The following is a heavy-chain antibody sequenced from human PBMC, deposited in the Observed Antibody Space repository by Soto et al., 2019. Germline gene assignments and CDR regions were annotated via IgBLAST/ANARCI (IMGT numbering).Heavy chain of an antibody. Sequence: QVQLVQSGAEVKKPGSSVKVSCKASGGTFSSYTISWVRQAPGQGLEWMGRIIPILGIANYAQKFQGRVTXXAXKXRSTAYMELSSLRSEDTAVYYCARDGVSAGFNWFDPWGQGTLVTVSS. CDR2: IIPILGIA. D-gene: IGHD6-13*01. J-gene: IGHJ5*02. CDR1: GGTFSSYT. CDR3: ARDGVSAGFNWFDP. V-gene: IGHV1-69*08.